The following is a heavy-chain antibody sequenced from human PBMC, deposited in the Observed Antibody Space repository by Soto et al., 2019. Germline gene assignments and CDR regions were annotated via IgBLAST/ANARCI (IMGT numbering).Heavy chain of an antibody. Sequence: PLEILSLTCTVSGGSISSSSSYWGWIRQPPGKGLEWIGSMYYSGSTYFNPSLKSRVTISVDTSKNQFSLKLSSVIAADTAVYYCTRDSSSWYVRGIQSYFDYWGQGTLVTVSS. CDR1: GGSISSSSSY. D-gene: IGHD6-13*01. V-gene: IGHV4-39*01. CDR2: MYYSGST. J-gene: IGHJ4*02. CDR3: TRDSSSWYVRGIQSYFDY.